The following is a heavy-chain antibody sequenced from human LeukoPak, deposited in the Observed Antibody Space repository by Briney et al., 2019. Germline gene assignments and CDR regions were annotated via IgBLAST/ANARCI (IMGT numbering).Heavy chain of an antibody. CDR1: GGSISSYY. CDR2: IYTSGST. Sequence: SETLSLTCTVSGGSISSYYWSWIRQPAGRGLEWIGRIYTSGSTNYNPSLKSRVTMSVDTSKNQFSLKLSSVTAADTAVYYCARGKGRWFGRYFDYWGQGTLVTVSS. J-gene: IGHJ4*02. CDR3: ARGKGRWFGRYFDY. V-gene: IGHV4-4*07. D-gene: IGHD3-10*01.